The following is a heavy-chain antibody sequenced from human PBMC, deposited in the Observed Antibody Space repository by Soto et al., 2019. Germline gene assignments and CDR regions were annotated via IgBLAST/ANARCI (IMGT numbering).Heavy chain of an antibody. D-gene: IGHD6-13*01. Sequence: SETLSLTCTVSGCSISSYYWSWIRQPPGKGLEWIGYIYYSGSTNYNPSLKSRVTISVDTSKNQFSLKLSSVTAADTAVYYCASLDGIAAAWGQGTLVTVSS. CDR2: IYYSGST. CDR1: GCSISSYY. V-gene: IGHV4-59*01. J-gene: IGHJ5*02. CDR3: ASLDGIAAA.